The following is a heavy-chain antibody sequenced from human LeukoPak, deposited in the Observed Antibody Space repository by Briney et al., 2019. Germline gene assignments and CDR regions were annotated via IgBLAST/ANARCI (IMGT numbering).Heavy chain of an antibody. CDR2: MNPNSGNT. CDR1: GYTFTSYD. J-gene: IGHJ6*03. V-gene: IGHV1-8*01. Sequence: ASVKVSCKASGYTFTSYDINWVRQATGQGLEWMGWMNPNSGNTGYAQKFQGRVTMTRNTSISTAYMELSSLRSEDTAVYYCARICTSLWFGELLYTGYYYMDVWGKGTTVTVSS. D-gene: IGHD3-10*01. CDR3: ARICTSLWFGELLYTGYYYMDV.